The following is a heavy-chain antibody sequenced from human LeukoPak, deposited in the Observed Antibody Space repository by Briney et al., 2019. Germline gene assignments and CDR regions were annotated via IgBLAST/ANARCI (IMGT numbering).Heavy chain of an antibody. CDR2: IYHSGST. CDR3: ARQNWAFDY. J-gene: IGHJ4*02. CDR1: GYSISSGYH. D-gene: IGHD7-27*01. Sequence: SEXXXXXCAVXGYSISSGYHWGWIRQPPGKGLEWIGSIYHSGSTYYNPSLKRRVTISVDTSKNQFSLKLSSVTAADTAVYYCARQNWAFDYWGQGTLVTVSS. V-gene: IGHV4-38-2*01.